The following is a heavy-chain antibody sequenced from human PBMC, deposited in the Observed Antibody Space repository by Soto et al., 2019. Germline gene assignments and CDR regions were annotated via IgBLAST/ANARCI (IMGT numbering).Heavy chain of an antibody. V-gene: IGHV4-39*01. Sequence: SETLSLTCTVSGGSISSSSYYWGWIRQPPGKGLEWIGSIYYSGSTYYNPSLKSRVTISVDTSKNQFSLKLSSVTAADTAVYYCARLTTRNWFDPWGQGTLVTVSS. CDR3: ARLTTRNWFDP. CDR1: GGSISSSSYY. CDR2: IYYSGST. J-gene: IGHJ5*02. D-gene: IGHD4-4*01.